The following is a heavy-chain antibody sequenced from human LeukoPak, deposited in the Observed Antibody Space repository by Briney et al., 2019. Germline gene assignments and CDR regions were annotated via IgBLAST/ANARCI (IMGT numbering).Heavy chain of an antibody. V-gene: IGHV4-61*05. CDR1: AGSISSSSHH. CDR2: IYYSGNT. J-gene: IGHJ4*02. CDR3: ARSSGSSGFYANLDF. Sequence: SETLSLTCTVSAGSISSSSHHWGWIRQSPGKGLEWIGHIYYSGNTNYNPSLKSRVTISIDTSKNQFSLKLSSVTAADTAVYYCARSSGSSGFYANLDFWGQGTLVTVSS. D-gene: IGHD3-22*01.